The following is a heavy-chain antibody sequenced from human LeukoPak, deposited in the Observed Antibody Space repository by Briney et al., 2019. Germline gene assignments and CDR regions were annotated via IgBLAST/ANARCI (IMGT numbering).Heavy chain of an antibody. CDR2: IHPVDSEV. Sequence: GESLQISCKGSGYNCNTYWVAWVRPMPGKGLEWMGVIHPVDSEVSYSPSFQGQVTISADRSMNSVYLQWSSLKAADTAMYYCACRPFMTTVVPWDFYWGQGTQVTVSS. CDR1: GYNCNTYW. CDR3: ACRPFMTTVVPWDFY. J-gene: IGHJ4*02. V-gene: IGHV5-51*01. D-gene: IGHD4-23*01.